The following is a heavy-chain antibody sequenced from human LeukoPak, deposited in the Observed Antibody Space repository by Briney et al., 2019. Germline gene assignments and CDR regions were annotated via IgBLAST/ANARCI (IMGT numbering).Heavy chain of an antibody. CDR3: AGEGGIASCSSTSCYPYYFDY. CDR1: GGSISSGDYY. J-gene: IGHJ4*02. V-gene: IGHV4-30-4*08. Sequence: SETLSLTCTVSGGSISSGDYYWRWIRQPPGKGLEWIGYIYYSGSTYYNPSLKSRVTISIDTSKNQFSLKLSSVTAADTAVYYCAGEGGIASCSSTSCYPYYFDYWGQGTLVTVSS. CDR2: IYYSGST. D-gene: IGHD2-2*01.